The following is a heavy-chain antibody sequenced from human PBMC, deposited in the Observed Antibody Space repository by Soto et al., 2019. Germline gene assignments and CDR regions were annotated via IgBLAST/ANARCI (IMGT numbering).Heavy chain of an antibody. CDR2: IVVGSGNT. CDR3: AASYYDYGPDY. D-gene: IGHD4-17*01. J-gene: IGHJ4*02. V-gene: IGHV1-58*01. CDR1: GFTFTSPA. Sequence: SVKVSCKASGFTFTSPAVQWVRQARGQRLEWIGWIVVGSGNTNYAQKFQERVTITRDMSTSTAYMELSSLRSEDTAVYYCAASYYDYGPDYWGQGTLVTVSS.